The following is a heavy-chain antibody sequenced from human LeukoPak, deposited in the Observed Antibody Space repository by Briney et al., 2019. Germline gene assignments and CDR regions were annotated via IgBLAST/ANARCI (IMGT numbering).Heavy chain of an antibody. CDR3: AKDGAQYSSGPECDP. CDR1: GLHFSGTA. V-gene: IGHV3-23*01. J-gene: IGHJ5*02. D-gene: IGHD6-19*01. CDR2: ISHDGMNA. Sequence: GGSLRLSCAASGLHFSGTAMSWVRQPPGKGLEWVSAISHDGMNAYYADSVKGRFTISRDNSKTTVSLEMSSLTAADTGVYYCAKDGAQYSSGPECDPRGQGALVTVSP.